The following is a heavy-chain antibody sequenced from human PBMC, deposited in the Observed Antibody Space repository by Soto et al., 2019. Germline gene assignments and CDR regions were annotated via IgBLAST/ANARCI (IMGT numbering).Heavy chain of an antibody. CDR1: GFPFTSLD. J-gene: IGHJ4*02. CDR2: MTTSGYI. D-gene: IGHD1-1*01. CDR3: ARDQEAEAYTY. Sequence: QVQLVQSGAEVRKPGASVKVSCKASGFPFTSLDINWVRQAPGQGLEWVGYMTTSGYIGFAQKFRGRVSMPRDASKSTESMDLRSLRSDDTAVYYFARDQEAEAYTYWGPGTLVTGST. V-gene: IGHV1-8*01.